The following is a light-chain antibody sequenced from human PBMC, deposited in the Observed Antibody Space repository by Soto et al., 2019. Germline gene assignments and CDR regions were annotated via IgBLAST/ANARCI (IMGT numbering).Light chain of an antibody. V-gene: IGLV1-44*01. CDR2: SNN. CDR1: RSNFGSNN. CDR3: AVWDDSLNGRYV. Sequence: QSALTQPPSPSGTPGQRVTIYCSGSRSNFGSNNVNWYQQFPGTAPKLLIYSNNQRPSGVPDRFSGSKSGTSASLAISGLQSEDEADYYCAVWDDSLNGRYVFGTGTKVTVL. J-gene: IGLJ1*01.